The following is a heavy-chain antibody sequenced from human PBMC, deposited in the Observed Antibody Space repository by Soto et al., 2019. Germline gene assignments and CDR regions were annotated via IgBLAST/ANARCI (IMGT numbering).Heavy chain of an antibody. CDR1: GLPFSSYA. D-gene: IGHD3-16*01. CDR3: AKGGYYSLFDI. J-gene: IGHJ3*02. Sequence: LRLSCVASGLPFSSYAMSWVRQTPGKGLEWVSGISGSGGRTYYADSVKGRFTISRDNSNNTLSLQMHILRVEDTAVYFCAKGGYYSLFDIWGQGTMVTVSS. V-gene: IGHV3-23*01. CDR2: ISGSGGRT.